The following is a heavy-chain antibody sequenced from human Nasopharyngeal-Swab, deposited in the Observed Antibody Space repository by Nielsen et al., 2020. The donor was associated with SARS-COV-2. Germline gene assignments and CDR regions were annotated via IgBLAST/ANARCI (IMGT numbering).Heavy chain of an antibody. Sequence: GGSLRRSCATSGFTFSPYTMTWVRQAPGKGLQGISYITSGNSVQYADSVRGRFTISRDNAKNSLYLQMNSLTAEDTAVYYCARERGGGYGDYWGQGTLVTVSS. D-gene: IGHD5-12*01. CDR3: ARERGGGYGDY. CDR2: ITSGNSV. V-gene: IGHV3-48*04. CDR1: GFTFSPYT. J-gene: IGHJ4*02.